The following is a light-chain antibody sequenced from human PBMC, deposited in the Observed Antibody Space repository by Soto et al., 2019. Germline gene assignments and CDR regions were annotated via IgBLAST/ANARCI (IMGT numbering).Light chain of an antibody. CDR3: QQSYSTPRT. CDR1: QRISNY. Sequence: DVQMTQSAFTLSASVGDRVTITCRASQRISNYLNWYQHKPGKAPKVLISAASNLQSGVPSRFSGSGSGTDFTLTISSLQPEDFATYYCQQSYSTPRTFGQGTKVDIK. J-gene: IGKJ1*01. CDR2: AAS. V-gene: IGKV1-39*01.